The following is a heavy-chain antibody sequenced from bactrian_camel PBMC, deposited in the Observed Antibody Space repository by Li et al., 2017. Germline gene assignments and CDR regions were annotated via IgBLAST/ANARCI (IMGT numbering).Heavy chain of an antibody. CDR2: IATGSGNT. D-gene: IGHD7*01. CDR3: ATRPLWQANY. Sequence: HVQLVESGGGSVQTGGSLRLSCAASGVMTRLYCMAWFRQSPGKEREGVARIATGSGNTYYADSVKGRFTISQDNAKNTVYLQMNNMKTEDTAVYYCATRPLWQANYWGQGTQVTVS. CDR1: GVMTRLYC. J-gene: IGHJ4*01. V-gene: IGHV3S54*01.